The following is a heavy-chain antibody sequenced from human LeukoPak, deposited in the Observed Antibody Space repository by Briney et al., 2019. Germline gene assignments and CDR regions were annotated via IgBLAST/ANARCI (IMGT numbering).Heavy chain of an antibody. CDR2: IDHSGST. V-gene: IGHV4-34*01. Sequence: PSETLSLTCAVYGGSFSGYYWSWIRQPPGKGLEWIGEIDHSGSTNYNPSLKSRVTISVDTSKNQFSLKLSSVTAADTAVYYCARTPHYYFDYWGQGTLVTVSS. CDR3: ARTPHYYFDY. CDR1: GGSFSGYY. J-gene: IGHJ4*02.